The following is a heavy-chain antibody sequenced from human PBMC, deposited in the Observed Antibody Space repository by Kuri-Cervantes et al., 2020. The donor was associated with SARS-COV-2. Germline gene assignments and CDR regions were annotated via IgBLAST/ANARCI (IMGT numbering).Heavy chain of an antibody. J-gene: IGHJ5*02. Sequence: SETLSLTCAVSGGSISSSNWWSWVRQPPGKGREWIGEIYHSGSTNYNTSLESRVTISVDKSKNQFSLKLSSLAAADTAMFYCARGAEYYDFWSGYYSDYNWFDPWGQGTLVTVSS. CDR3: ARGAEYYDFWSGYYSDYNWFDP. CDR1: GGSISSSNW. D-gene: IGHD3-3*01. CDR2: IYHSGST. V-gene: IGHV4-4*02.